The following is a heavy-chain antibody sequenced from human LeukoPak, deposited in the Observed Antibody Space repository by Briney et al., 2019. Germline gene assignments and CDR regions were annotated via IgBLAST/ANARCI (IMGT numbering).Heavy chain of an antibody. D-gene: IGHD5-24*01. CDR2: ISSSSSYI. CDR1: GFTFSRYS. J-gene: IGHJ4*02. CDR3: ARDRMATIYDY. V-gene: IGHV3-21*01. Sequence: PGGSLRLSCATSGFTFSRYSMNWVRQAPGKGLEWVSSISSSSSYIYYADSVKGRFTISRDNAKNSLYLQMNSLRAEDTAVYYCARDRMATIYDYWGQGTLVTVSS.